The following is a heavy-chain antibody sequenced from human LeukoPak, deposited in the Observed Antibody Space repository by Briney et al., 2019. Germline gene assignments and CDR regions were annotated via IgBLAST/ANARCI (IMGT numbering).Heavy chain of an antibody. CDR1: GYTFTGYY. V-gene: IGHV1-18*04. D-gene: IGHD3-3*01. CDR2: ISAYNGNT. J-gene: IGHJ4*02. CDR3: ARITYYDFWSGYSAYFDY. Sequence: GASVKVSCKASGYTFTGYYMHWVRQAPGQGLEWMGWISAYNGNTNYAQKLQGRVTMTTDTSTSTAYMELRSLRSDDTAVYYCARITYYDFWSGYSAYFDYWGQGTLVTVSS.